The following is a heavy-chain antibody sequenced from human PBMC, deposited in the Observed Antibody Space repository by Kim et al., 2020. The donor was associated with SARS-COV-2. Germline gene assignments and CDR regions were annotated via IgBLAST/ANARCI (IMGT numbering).Heavy chain of an antibody. D-gene: IGHD5-12*01. Sequence: YYNPSLKSGVTISVDTAKNQFSLKLRSVTAADTAVYYCARRGYDTNWFDPWGQGTLVTVSS. V-gene: IGHV4-39*01. J-gene: IGHJ5*02. CDR3: ARRGYDTNWFDP.